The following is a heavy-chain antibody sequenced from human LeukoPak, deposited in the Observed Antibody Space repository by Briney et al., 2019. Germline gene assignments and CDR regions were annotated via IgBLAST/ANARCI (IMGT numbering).Heavy chain of an antibody. J-gene: IGHJ4*02. CDR3: VTESPRFLNWLDQNA. V-gene: IGHV1-24*01. Sequence: VASVKVSCKVSGYTLNQLSMHWVRQAPGKGLEWMGGFDPEDGETIYAQMFQGRVTMTEVTSTDTAYMELNSLRAEDTAVYYCVTESPRFLNWLDQNAWGQGTLVTVSS. CDR1: GYTLNQLS. CDR2: FDPEDGET. D-gene: IGHD3-9*01.